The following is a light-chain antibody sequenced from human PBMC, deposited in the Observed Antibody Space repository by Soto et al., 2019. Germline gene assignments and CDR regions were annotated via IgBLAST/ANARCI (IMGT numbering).Light chain of an antibody. V-gene: IGKV1-5*01. CDR2: AAS. CDR1: QTISSW. Sequence: DIQMTQSPSTLSGSVGDSVTLTCRASQTISSWLAWYQQKPGKAPKLLIYAASTLKSGVPSRFSGSGSGTEFTLTISSLQPDDFATYYCQQSNSYSEAFGQGTKVDI. CDR3: QQSNSYSEA. J-gene: IGKJ1*01.